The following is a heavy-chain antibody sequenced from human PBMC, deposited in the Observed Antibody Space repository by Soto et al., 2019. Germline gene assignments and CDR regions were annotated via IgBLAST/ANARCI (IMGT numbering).Heavy chain of an antibody. CDR1: GYSLTTYW. CDR2: ICPGDSDI. J-gene: IGHJ1*01. Sequence: GASLKICCKTSGYSLTTYWIGWVRQMAGKGLEWMGIICPGDSDIRYSPSFQGQVTISADKSISTAYLQWSSLKASDTAMYYCARLSWDNGIPPLGPGWYFPDWGHGTLVTVSS. D-gene: IGHD4-17*01. CDR3: ARLSWDNGIPPLGPGWYFPD. V-gene: IGHV5-51*01.